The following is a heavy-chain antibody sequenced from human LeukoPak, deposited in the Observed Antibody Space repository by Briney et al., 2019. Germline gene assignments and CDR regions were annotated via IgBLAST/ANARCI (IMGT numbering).Heavy chain of an antibody. Sequence: SETLSLTCTVSGGSISSYYWSWIRQPAGKGLEWIGRIYTSGSTNYNPSLKSRVTMSVDTSKNQFSLKLSSVTAADTAVYYCARVAPPYHSSSWYWFDPWGQGTLVTVSS. V-gene: IGHV4-4*07. CDR2: IYTSGST. CDR1: GGSISSYY. CDR3: ARVAPPYHSSSWYWFDP. J-gene: IGHJ5*02. D-gene: IGHD6-13*01.